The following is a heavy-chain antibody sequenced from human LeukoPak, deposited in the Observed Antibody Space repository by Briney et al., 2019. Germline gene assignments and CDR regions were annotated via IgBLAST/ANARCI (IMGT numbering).Heavy chain of an antibody. J-gene: IGHJ3*02. CDR1: GGSISNYY. Sequence: SETLSLTCTVSGGSISNYYWSWIRQPPGRGLEWIGYIYYTGSTNYNPSLKSRVTISVDTSKNQFSLKLKSVTAADTAVYYCARGPQVVAAGHHAFDIWGQGTMVTVSS. D-gene: IGHD2-15*01. V-gene: IGHV4-59*01. CDR3: ARGPQVVAAGHHAFDI. CDR2: IYYTGST.